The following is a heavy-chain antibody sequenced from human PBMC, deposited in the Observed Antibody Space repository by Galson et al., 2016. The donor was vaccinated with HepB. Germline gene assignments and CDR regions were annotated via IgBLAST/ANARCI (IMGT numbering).Heavy chain of an antibody. V-gene: IGHV4-4*07. CDR1: GGTY. Sequence: SETLSLTCTVSGGTYWTWIRQPAGKGLEWIGRAYADGRTYYASSLKGRLSISVNRSNNQVSLRLSSVTAADTTVYYCARSSHYDDSSGFSESWGQGIPVTVSS. CDR2: AYADGRT. D-gene: IGHD3-22*01. CDR3: ARSSHYDDSSGFSES. J-gene: IGHJ5*02.